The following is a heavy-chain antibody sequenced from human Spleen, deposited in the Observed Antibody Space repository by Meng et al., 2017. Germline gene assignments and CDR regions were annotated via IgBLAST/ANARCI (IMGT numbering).Heavy chain of an antibody. D-gene: IGHD2/OR15-2a*01. Sequence: GSLRLSCTVSGGSISSSNYYWGWTRQPPGKGLEWIGSVYYSGSTSYNPSLKSRVTISVDTSKNQFSLKLSSVAAADTAVYYCARTLNWFDPWGQGTLVTVSS. CDR1: GGSISSSNYY. V-gene: IGHV4-39*07. CDR2: VYYSGST. CDR3: ARTLNWFDP. J-gene: IGHJ5*02.